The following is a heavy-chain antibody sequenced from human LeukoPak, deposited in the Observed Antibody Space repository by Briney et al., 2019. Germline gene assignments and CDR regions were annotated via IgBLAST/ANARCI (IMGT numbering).Heavy chain of an antibody. CDR1: GGTFSSYA. J-gene: IGHJ5*02. CDR2: IIPILGIA. D-gene: IGHD3-22*01. CDR3: AREAEYYYDSSGPYGWFDP. Sequence: SVKVSCKAPGGTFSSYAISWVRQAPGQGLEWMGRIIPILGIANYAQKFQGRVTITADKSTSTAYMELSSLRSEDTAVYYCAREAEYYYDSSGPYGWFDPWGQGTLVTVSS. V-gene: IGHV1-69*04.